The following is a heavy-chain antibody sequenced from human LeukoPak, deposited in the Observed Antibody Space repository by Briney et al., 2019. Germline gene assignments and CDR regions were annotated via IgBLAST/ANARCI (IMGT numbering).Heavy chain of an antibody. CDR3: ARGVADYYDSSGYQN. CDR2: IRYDGSNK. CDR1: GFTFSSYG. J-gene: IGHJ4*02. Sequence: GGSLRLSCAASGFTFSSYGMHWVRQAPGKGLEWVAFIRYDGSNKYYADSVKGRFTISRDNSKNTLYLQMNSLRAEDTAMYYCARGVADYYDSSGYQNWGQGTLVTVSS. V-gene: IGHV3-30*02. D-gene: IGHD3-22*01.